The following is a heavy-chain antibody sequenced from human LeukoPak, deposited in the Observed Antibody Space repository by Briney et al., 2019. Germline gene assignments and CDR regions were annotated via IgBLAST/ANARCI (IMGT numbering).Heavy chain of an antibody. CDR1: GFTFDNYA. V-gene: IGHV3-23*01. CDR3: AKDWSPLYCSSTSCYPYYFDY. CDR2: ISGSGGST. J-gene: IGHJ4*02. D-gene: IGHD2-2*01. Sequence: GGSLRLSCAASGFTFDNYAMSWVRQAPGKGLEWVSAISGSGGSTYYADSVKGRFTISRDNSKNTLYLQMNSLRAEDTAVYYCAKDWSPLYCSSTSCYPYYFDYWGQGTLVTVSS.